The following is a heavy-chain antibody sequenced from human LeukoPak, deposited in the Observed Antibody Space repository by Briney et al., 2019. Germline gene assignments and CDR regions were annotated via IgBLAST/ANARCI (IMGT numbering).Heavy chain of an antibody. CDR1: GSTFSSYS. V-gene: IGHV3-21*01. CDR3: ARGGYFDWLFGSSFDY. Sequence: TGGSLRLSCAASGSTFSSYSMNWVRQAPGKGLEWVSSISSSSSYIYYADSVKGRFTISRDNAKNSLYLQMNSLRAEDTAVYYCARGGYFDWLFGSSFDYWGQGTLVTVSS. D-gene: IGHD3-9*01. CDR2: ISSSSSYI. J-gene: IGHJ4*02.